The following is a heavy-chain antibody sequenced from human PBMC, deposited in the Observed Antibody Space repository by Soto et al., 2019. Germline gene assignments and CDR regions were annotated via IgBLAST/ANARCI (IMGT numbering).Heavy chain of an antibody. V-gene: IGHV4-34*01. CDR2: INHSGST. CDR3: ARDDSSAGINY. D-gene: IGHD3-22*01. CDR1: GGSFSGYY. J-gene: IGHJ4*01. Sequence: PSETLSLTCAVYGGSFSGYYWTWIRQPPGTGLEWIGEINHSGSTNYNPSLKSRVTISVDTSKNQFSLKLTSVTAADTAVYYCARDDSSAGINYWGQGTLVTVSS.